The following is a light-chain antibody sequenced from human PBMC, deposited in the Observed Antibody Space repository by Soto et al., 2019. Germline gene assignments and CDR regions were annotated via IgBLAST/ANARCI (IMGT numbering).Light chain of an antibody. Sequence: QSALTQPPSASGSPGQSVTISCTGTRSDVGGYNYVSWYQQHPGKAPKLMIYEVSKRPSGVPDRFSGSKSGNTASLTVSGLQPEDEANYYCSSYAGSNILVFGGGTKVTVL. CDR1: RSDVGGYNY. V-gene: IGLV2-8*01. CDR2: EVS. CDR3: SSYAGSNILV. J-gene: IGLJ2*01.